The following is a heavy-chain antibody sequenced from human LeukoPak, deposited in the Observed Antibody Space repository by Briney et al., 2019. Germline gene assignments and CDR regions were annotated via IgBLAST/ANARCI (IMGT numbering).Heavy chain of an antibody. D-gene: IGHD3-10*01. CDR2: IYYSGST. V-gene: IGHV4-59*12. J-gene: IGHJ4*02. Sequence: PSETLSLTCTVSGGSISSYYWSWIRQPPGKGLEWIGYIYYSGSTNYNPSLKSRVTISVDTSKNQFSLKLTSVTAADTAVYYCAAASQLWLIDQWGQGTLVVVSS. CDR3: AAASQLWLIDQ. CDR1: GGSISSYY.